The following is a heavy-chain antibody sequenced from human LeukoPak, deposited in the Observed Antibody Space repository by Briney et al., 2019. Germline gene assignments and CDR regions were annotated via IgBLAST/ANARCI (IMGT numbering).Heavy chain of an antibody. V-gene: IGHV3-30-3*01. CDR3: ARDFGRITMVRGVFYYYGMGV. CDR2: ISYDGSNK. Sequence: GGSLRLSCAASGFTFSSYAMHWVRQAPGKGLEWVAVISYDGSNKYYADSVKGRFTISRDNSKNTLYLQMNSLRAEDTAVYYCARDFGRITMVRGVFYYYGMGVWGQGTTVTVSS. D-gene: IGHD3-10*01. CDR1: GFTFSSYA. J-gene: IGHJ6*02.